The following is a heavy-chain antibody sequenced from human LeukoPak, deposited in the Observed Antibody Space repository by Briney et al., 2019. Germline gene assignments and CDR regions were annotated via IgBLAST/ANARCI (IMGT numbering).Heavy chain of an antibody. CDR3: ARHRVGIYSRNHAFDI. J-gene: IGHJ3*02. Sequence: GESLKISCKGSGYTFSSNWIGWVRQMPGKGLEWMGIIYPGDSDTRYSPSFQGQVTISADKSSSTAYLQWSSLKTSDTAMYYCARHRVGIYSRNHAFDIWGQGTMVTVSS. CDR1: GYTFSSNW. D-gene: IGHD1-26*01. CDR2: IYPGDSDT. V-gene: IGHV5-51*01.